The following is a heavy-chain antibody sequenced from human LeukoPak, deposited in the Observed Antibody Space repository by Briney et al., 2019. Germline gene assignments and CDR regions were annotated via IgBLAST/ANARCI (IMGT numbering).Heavy chain of an antibody. CDR3: ARLMLGYSYGFDY. V-gene: IGHV4-34*01. Sequence: KPSETLSLTCAVYGGSFSGYYWSWIRQPPGKGLEWIGEINHSGSTNYNPSLKSRVTISVDKSKNQFSLKLNSVTAADTAVYYCARLMLGYSYGFDYWGQGTLVTVSS. J-gene: IGHJ4*02. CDR2: INHSGST. CDR1: GGSFSGYY. D-gene: IGHD5-18*01.